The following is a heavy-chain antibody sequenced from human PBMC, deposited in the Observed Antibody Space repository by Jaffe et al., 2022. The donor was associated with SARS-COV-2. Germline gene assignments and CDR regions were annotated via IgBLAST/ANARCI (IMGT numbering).Heavy chain of an antibody. CDR3: TRDYGDYYNYGLDV. D-gene: IGHD3-10*01. CDR2: IRSRANNYAT. CDR1: GFTLSGSA. Sequence: EVQLVESGGGLVQPGGSLKLSCAASGFTLSGSAMHWVRQASGKGLEWVGRIRSRANNYATAYAASVKGRFTISRDDSKNTAYLQMNSLKTEDTAVYYCTRDYGDYYNYGLDVWGQGTTVTVSS. J-gene: IGHJ6*02. V-gene: IGHV3-73*01.